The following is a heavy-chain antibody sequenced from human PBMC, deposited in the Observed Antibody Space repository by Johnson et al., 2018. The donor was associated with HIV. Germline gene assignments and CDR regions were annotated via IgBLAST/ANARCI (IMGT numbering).Heavy chain of an antibody. J-gene: IGHJ3*02. CDR1: GFTFSSYW. V-gene: IGHV3-7*05. Sequence: VQLVESGGGLVQPGGSLRLSCAASGFTFSSYWMSWVRQAPGKGLEWVANIKQGGSEKYYVDSVKGRFTISRDNAKTALYLQMNSLRAEDTAVYYCARERFLEWFGAFDTWGQGTMVTVSS. CDR3: ARERFLEWFGAFDT. CDR2: IKQGGSEK. D-gene: IGHD3-3*01.